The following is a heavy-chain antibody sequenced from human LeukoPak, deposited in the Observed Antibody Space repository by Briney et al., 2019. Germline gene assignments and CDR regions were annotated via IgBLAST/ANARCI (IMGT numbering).Heavy chain of an antibody. V-gene: IGHV3-33*01. D-gene: IGHD3-22*01. CDR2: IWYDGGYK. J-gene: IGHJ4*02. Sequence: GTSLRLSCAASGFTFSNYGMHWVRQAPGKGLEWVAGIWYDGGYKYYADSVKGRFTISRDNSKKTLFPQMDSLRAEDTAIYYCARNYYDSSGYQESTFNYWGQGTLVTVSS. CDR1: GFTFSNYG. CDR3: ARNYYDSSGYQESTFNY.